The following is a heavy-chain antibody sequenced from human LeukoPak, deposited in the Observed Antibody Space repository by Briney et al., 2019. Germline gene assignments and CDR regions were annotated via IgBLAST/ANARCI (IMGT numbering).Heavy chain of an antibody. CDR2: IISSSSYI. D-gene: IGHD3-16*01. Sequence: GGSLRLSCGASGFTLRNYSMNWVRQAPGKGLEWVSSIISSSSYIYYADSVRGRFTISRDNAKNSLYLQMNSLRADDTAVYYCARDRGGGLYYFDYWGQGTLVTVSS. V-gene: IGHV3-21*01. CDR3: ARDRGGGLYYFDY. CDR1: GFTLRNYS. J-gene: IGHJ4*02.